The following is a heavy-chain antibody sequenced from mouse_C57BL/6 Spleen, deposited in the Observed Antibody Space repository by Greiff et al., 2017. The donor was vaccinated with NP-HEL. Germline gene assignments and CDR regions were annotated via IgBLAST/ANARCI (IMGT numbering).Heavy chain of an antibody. CDR3: ARTAHFDY. CDR2: INPNNGGT. CDR1: GYTLTDYY. D-gene: IGHD3-2*01. Sequence: EVQLQQSGPELVKPGASVKISCKASGYTLTDYYMNWVKQSHGKSLEWIGDINPNNGGTSYNQKFKGKATLTVDKSSSTAYMELRSLTSEDSAVYYCARTAHFDYWGQGPTLTVSS. V-gene: IGHV1-26*01. J-gene: IGHJ2*01.